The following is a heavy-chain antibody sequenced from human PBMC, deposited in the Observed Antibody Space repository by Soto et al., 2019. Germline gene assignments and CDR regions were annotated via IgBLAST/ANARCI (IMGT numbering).Heavy chain of an antibody. Sequence: GGSLRLSCAASGSTFSSYAMSWVRQAPGKGLEWVSAISGSGGSTYYADSVKGRFTISRDNSKNTLYLQMNSLRAEDTAVYYCAKDTNYDILTGYFVYWGQGSLVTVSS. CDR1: GSTFSSYA. CDR2: ISGSGGST. J-gene: IGHJ4*02. CDR3: AKDTNYDILTGYFVY. D-gene: IGHD3-9*01. V-gene: IGHV3-23*01.